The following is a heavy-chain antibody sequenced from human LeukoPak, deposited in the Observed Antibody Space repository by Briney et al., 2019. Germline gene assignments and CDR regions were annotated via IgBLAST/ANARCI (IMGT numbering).Heavy chain of an antibody. CDR1: GGSISSYH. D-gene: IGHD6-6*01. Sequence: SETLSLTCTVSGGSISSYHWSWIRQPPGKGLEWIGYIYTSGSTNYNPSLKSRVTISVDTSKNQFSLKLSSVTAADTAVYYCARHLLVGSSYYYYMDVWGKGTTVTVSS. V-gene: IGHV4-4*09. J-gene: IGHJ6*03. CDR3: ARHLLVGSSYYYYMDV. CDR2: IYTSGST.